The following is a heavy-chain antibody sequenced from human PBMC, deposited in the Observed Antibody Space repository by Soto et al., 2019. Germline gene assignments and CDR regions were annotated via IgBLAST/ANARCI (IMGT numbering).Heavy chain of an antibody. CDR2: IYYSGST. V-gene: IGHV4-59*01. D-gene: IGHD6-19*01. J-gene: IGHJ6*02. CDR1: GGSISSYY. CDR3: ARDSREVVAGYYYYGMDV. Sequence: SETLSLTCTVSGGSISSYYWSWIRQPPGKGLEWIGYIYYSGSTNYNPSLKSRVTISVDTSKNQFSLKLSSVTAADTAVYYCARDSREVVAGYYYYGMDVWGQGTTVTVSS.